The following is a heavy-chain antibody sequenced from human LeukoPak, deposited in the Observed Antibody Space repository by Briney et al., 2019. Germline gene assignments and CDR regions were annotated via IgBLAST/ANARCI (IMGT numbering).Heavy chain of an antibody. CDR3: ATVRSSGWYYFDY. Sequence: GGSLRLSCAASGFTFSSYAMSWVRQPPGKGLEWVSAISGSGGSTYYADSVKGRFTISRDNSKNTLYLQMNSLRAEDTAVYYCATVRSSGWYYFDYWGQGTLVTVSS. V-gene: IGHV3-23*01. CDR1: GFTFSSYA. D-gene: IGHD6-19*01. J-gene: IGHJ4*02. CDR2: ISGSGGST.